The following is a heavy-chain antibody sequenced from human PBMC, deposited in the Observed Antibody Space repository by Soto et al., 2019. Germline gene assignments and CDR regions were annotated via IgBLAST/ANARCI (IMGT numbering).Heavy chain of an antibody. CDR2: INPSGGST. J-gene: IGHJ4*02. CDR3: ARRGACISTSCSLDY. D-gene: IGHD2-2*01. V-gene: IGHV1-46*01. Sequence: ASVKVSCKASGYTFTRYYIHWVRQAPGQGLEWMGIINPSGGSTTYAQKFQGRVTMTRDTSTSTVYMELSSLRSEDTAVYYCARRGACISTSCSLDYWGQGTLVSVSS. CDR1: GYTFTRYY.